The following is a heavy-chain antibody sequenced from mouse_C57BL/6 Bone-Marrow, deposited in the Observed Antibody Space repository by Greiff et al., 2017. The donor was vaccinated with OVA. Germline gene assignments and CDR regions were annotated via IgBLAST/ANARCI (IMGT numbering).Heavy chain of an antibody. CDR2: IYPGDGDT. CDR3: ARWDGSSSFGY. CDR1: GYAFSSYW. Sequence: VQLQQSGAELVKPGASVKISCKASGYAFSSYWMNWVKQRPGKGLEWIGQIYPGDGDTNYNGKFKGKATLTADKSSSTAYRQLSSLTSEDAWVDVGARWDGSSSFGYWGQGSTLTVSP. D-gene: IGHD1-1*01. J-gene: IGHJ2*01. V-gene: IGHV1-80*01.